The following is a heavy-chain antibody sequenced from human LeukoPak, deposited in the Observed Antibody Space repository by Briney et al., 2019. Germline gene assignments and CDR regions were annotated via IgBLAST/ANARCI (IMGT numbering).Heavy chain of an antibody. CDR3: ARDTFQPGLIDS. J-gene: IGHJ4*02. D-gene: IGHD2-2*01. V-gene: IGHV3-21*05. CDR2: ITTDSSDI. Sequence: GGSLRLSCAASGFTFSRYAMNWVRQAPGKGLQWVSYITTDSSDIHYADSVKGRFTISRDNAGNTLYLQLSSLRAEDSAVYYCARDTFQPGLIDSWGQGTLVTVSS. CDR1: GFTFSRYA.